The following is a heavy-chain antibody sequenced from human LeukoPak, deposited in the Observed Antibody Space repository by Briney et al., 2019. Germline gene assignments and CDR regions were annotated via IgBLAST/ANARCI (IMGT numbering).Heavy chain of an antibody. V-gene: IGHV3-48*03. CDR1: GFTFSSYE. CDR2: ISSSGDTI. CDR3: AREGSYWFDP. Sequence: HPGGSLRLSCAASGFTFSSYEMIWVRQAPGKGLEWVSYISSSGDTIFYADSVRGRFTISRDNAKNSLSLQMNSLRAEDAAVYYCAREGSYWFDPWGQGTLVTVSS. J-gene: IGHJ5*02.